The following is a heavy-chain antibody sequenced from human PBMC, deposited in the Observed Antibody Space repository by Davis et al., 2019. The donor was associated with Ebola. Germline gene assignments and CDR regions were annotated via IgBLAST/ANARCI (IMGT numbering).Heavy chain of an antibody. J-gene: IGHJ6*04. CDR1: GCSISSSSYY. D-gene: IGHD3-3*01. V-gene: IGHV4-39*01. Sequence: GSLRLSCTVSGCSISSSSYYWGWIRQPPGKGLEWIGSIYYSGSTYYNPSLKSRVTISVDTSKNQFSLKLSSVTAADTAVYYCARYRPLRFLEWLPKRYGMDVWGKGTTVTVSS. CDR2: IYYSGST. CDR3: ARYRPLRFLEWLPKRYGMDV.